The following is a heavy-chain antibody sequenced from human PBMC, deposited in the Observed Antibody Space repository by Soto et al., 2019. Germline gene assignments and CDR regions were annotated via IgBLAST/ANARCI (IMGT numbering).Heavy chain of an antibody. D-gene: IGHD3-22*01. V-gene: IGHV5-10-1*01. CDR1: GYSFTTYW. CDR3: ARDRGPSSGYYPYWFDP. J-gene: IGHJ5*02. CDR2: IDPTDSYT. Sequence: GESLKISCQASGYSFTTYWISWVRQMPGKGLECMGRIDPTDSYTDYGPSFEGHVTMSVDRSINTAYLEWSSLKASDSAMYYCARDRGPSSGYYPYWFDPWGQGTLVTVSA.